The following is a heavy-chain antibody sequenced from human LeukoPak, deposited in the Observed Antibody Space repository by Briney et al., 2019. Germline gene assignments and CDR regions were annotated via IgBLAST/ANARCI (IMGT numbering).Heavy chain of an antibody. Sequence: GSVKVSCKTSGYTFTDYYIHWVRQAPGQGLEWMGWINPKSVDTRYAQNFQDRVTMTRDTSITTAYMELSGLRSDDTALYYCARGSEVGGTEKNALDIWGQGTMVTVSS. CDR3: ARGSEVGGTEKNALDI. CDR1: GYTFTDYY. V-gene: IGHV1-2*02. D-gene: IGHD1-26*01. J-gene: IGHJ3*02. CDR2: INPKSVDT.